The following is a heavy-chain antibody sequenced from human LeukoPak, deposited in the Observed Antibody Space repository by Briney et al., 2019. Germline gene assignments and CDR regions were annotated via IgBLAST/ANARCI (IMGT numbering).Heavy chain of an antibody. D-gene: IGHD5-12*01. CDR2: IYYSGST. Sequence: SETLSLTCAVSGGSISSYYWSWIRQPPGKGLEWIGYIYYSGSTNYNPSLKSRVTISVDTSKNQFSLKLNSVTAADTAVYYCVRVSGYDWESFYDYWGQGTLVTVSS. CDR1: GGSISSYY. V-gene: IGHV4-59*01. J-gene: IGHJ4*02. CDR3: VRVSGYDWESFYDY.